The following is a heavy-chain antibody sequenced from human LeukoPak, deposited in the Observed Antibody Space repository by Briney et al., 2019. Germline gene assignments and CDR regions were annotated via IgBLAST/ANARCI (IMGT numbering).Heavy chain of an antibody. CDR2: IRDDGSNK. J-gene: IGHJ4*02. D-gene: IGHD2-2*01. CDR3: AKVVVGWLPFDY. CDR1: GFTFSTDG. V-gene: IGHV3-30*02. Sequence: GGSLRLSCAASGFTFSTDGMRWGRQAPGKGLEWVTCIRDDGSNKHYADSVNGRFTISRDNSTTTLYLQMNSLRAEDPAVYYCAKVVVGWLPFDYWGPGTLVTVSS.